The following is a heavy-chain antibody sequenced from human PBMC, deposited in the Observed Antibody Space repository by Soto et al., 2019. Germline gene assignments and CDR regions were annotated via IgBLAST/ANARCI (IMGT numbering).Heavy chain of an antibody. CDR3: ASGCGTTGTTISLDYYGMDV. CDR2: ISPILGIA. V-gene: IGHV1-69*02. CDR1: GGTFSTYT. J-gene: IGHJ6*02. Sequence: QVQLVQSGAEVKKPGSSVKVSCKASGGTFSTYTISWVRQARGQGLEGMGRISPILGIANYAQKFQGRVTITADKSTSTAYMELSSLRSEDTAVYYCASGCGTTGTTISLDYYGMDVWGQGTTVTVSS. D-gene: IGHD1-1*01.